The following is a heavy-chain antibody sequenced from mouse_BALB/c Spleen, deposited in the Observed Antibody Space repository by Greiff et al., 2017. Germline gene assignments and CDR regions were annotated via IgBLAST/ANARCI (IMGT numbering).Heavy chain of an antibody. CDR1: GFAFSSYD. Sequence: DVHLVESGGGLVKPGGSLKLSCAASGFAFSSYDMSWVRQTPEKRLEWVAYISSGGGSTYYPDTVKGRFTISRDNAKNTLYLQMSSLKSEDTAMYYCARFTTATGDAMDYWGQGTSVTVSS. V-gene: IGHV5-12-1*01. J-gene: IGHJ4*01. CDR3: ARFTTATGDAMDY. CDR2: ISSGGGST. D-gene: IGHD1-2*01.